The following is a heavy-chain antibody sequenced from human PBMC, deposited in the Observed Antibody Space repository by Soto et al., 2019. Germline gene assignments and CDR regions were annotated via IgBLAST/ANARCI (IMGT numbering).Heavy chain of an antibody. CDR3: ARDKTGDLGGYFDS. Sequence: QVHLVQSGDEVKNPGASVKVSCKASDYIFSTYGITWVRQAPGQGLEWMGWINTKNGKTDYAQKFQDRVTVTSDTSTNTAYMELRSLRSDDTAIYFCARDKTGDLGGYFDSWGQGTLVTVSS. J-gene: IGHJ4*02. CDR1: DYIFSTYG. D-gene: IGHD7-27*01. CDR2: INTKNGKT. V-gene: IGHV1-18*01.